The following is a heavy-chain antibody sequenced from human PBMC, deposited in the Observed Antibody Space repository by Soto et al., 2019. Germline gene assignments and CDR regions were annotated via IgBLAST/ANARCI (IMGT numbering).Heavy chain of an antibody. CDR2: IKSKTAGGTT. Sequence: GGSLRVSGSASDFTFTNAWMSWVRQAPGKGLEWVGRIKSKTAGGTTDYAAPVQGRFTISRDESRNTLYLQMNSLKTEDTAVYYCTSLYYGHWGQGTLVTVSS. J-gene: IGHJ4*02. D-gene: IGHD4-17*01. CDR3: TSLYYGH. CDR1: DFTFTNAW. V-gene: IGHV3-15*07.